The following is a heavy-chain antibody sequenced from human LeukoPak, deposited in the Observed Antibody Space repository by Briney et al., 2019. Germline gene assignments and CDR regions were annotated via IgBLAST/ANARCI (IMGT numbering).Heavy chain of an antibody. D-gene: IGHD3-10*01. V-gene: IGHV3-23*01. CDR2: ISAGGENT. Sequence: GGSLRLSCAASGFTFTSYAMSWVRQAPGKGLEWVSGISAGGENTDYADSVKGRFTISRDNSKNTLYLQMNSLRAEDTAVYYCAKLPAGVAGSDNWFDPWGQGTLVTVSS. CDR3: AKLPAGVAGSDNWFDP. J-gene: IGHJ5*02. CDR1: GFTFTSYA.